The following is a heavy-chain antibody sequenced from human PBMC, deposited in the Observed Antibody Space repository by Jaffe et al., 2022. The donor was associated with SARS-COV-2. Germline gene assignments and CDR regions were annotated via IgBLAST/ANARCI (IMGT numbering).Heavy chain of an antibody. CDR2: INSAGDE. CDR1: GFTVSSNY. D-gene: IGHD1-26*01. J-gene: IGHJ4*02. CDR3: ARSAGGNVPTRYFDN. Sequence: EVQLVESGGGLVQPGGSLRLSCAASGFTVSSNYMNWVRQAPGKGLEWVSLINSAGDEHYVDSVKGRFTISRDNSKSTIYLQMNSLRPEDTAVYYCARSAGGNVPTRYFDNWGQGTLVTVTS. V-gene: IGHV3-66*02.